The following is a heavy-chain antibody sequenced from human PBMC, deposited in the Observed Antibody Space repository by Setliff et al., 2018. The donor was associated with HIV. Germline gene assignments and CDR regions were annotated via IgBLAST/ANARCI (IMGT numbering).Heavy chain of an antibody. V-gene: IGHV1-69*13. D-gene: IGHD3-22*01. CDR2: IIPIFGAA. CDR3: ARETEVKGYYDSSGSWGLGY. Sequence: SVKVSCKASGGTFSNYAISWVRRAPGQGLEWMGGIIPIFGAAKYAQKFQGRVTITADESTSIAYMELSSLRSEDTAVYYCARETEVKGYYDSSGSWGLGYWGQGTQVTVSS. J-gene: IGHJ4*02. CDR1: GGTFSNYA.